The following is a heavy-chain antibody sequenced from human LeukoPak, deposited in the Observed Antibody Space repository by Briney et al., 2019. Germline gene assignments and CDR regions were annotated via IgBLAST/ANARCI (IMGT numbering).Heavy chain of an antibody. V-gene: IGHV3-74*01. CDR2: INSDGSST. Sequence: GGSLRLSCAASGFTFSSYWMHWVRQAPGKGLVWVSRINSDGSSTSYADSVKGRFTISRDNAKNTLYLQMNSLRAEDTAVYYCASLTVTTYYYYMDVWGKGTTVTVSS. CDR1: GFTFSSYW. J-gene: IGHJ6*03. CDR3: ASLTVTTYYYYMDV. D-gene: IGHD4-17*01.